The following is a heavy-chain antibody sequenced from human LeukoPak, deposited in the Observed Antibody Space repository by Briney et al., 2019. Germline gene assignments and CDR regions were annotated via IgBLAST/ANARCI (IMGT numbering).Heavy chain of an antibody. CDR1: GGSISSYY. Sequence: SETLSLTCTVSGGSISSYYWSWIRQPPGKGLEWIGYIYYSGSTNYNPSLKSRVTISVDTSKNQFSLKLSSVTAADTAVYYCARVASNSWTFDFWGQGTLVTVSS. CDR3: ARVASNSWTFDF. J-gene: IGHJ4*02. V-gene: IGHV4-59*01. D-gene: IGHD6-13*01. CDR2: IYYSGST.